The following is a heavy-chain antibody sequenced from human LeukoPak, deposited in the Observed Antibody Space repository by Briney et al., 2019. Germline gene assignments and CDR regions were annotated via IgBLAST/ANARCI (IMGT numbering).Heavy chain of an antibody. CDR3: AKAEGYDILTGLDY. J-gene: IGHJ4*02. D-gene: IGHD3-9*01. CDR2: IRANGGGT. CDR1: GFTFSSYA. Sequence: GGSLRLSCAASGFTFSSYAMTWVRQAPGKGLEWVSTIRANGGGTHYAESLRGRFTISRDNSKNTLYLQMNSLRTEDTAVYYCAKAEGYDILTGLDYWGQGTLVTVSS. V-gene: IGHV3-23*01.